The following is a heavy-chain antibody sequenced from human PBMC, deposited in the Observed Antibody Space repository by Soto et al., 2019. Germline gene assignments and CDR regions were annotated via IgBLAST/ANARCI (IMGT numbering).Heavy chain of an antibody. CDR1: GGSISSGGYY. J-gene: IGHJ4*02. CDR3: ATQLARRDGYNSAFDY. CDR2: IYYSGST. V-gene: IGHV4-31*03. Sequence: PSETLSLTCTVSGGSISSGGYYWSWIRQHPGKGLEWIGYIYYSGSTYYNPSLKSRVTISVDTSKNQFSLKLSSVTAADTAAYYCATQLARRDGYNSAFDYWGQGTLVTVSS. D-gene: IGHD5-12*01.